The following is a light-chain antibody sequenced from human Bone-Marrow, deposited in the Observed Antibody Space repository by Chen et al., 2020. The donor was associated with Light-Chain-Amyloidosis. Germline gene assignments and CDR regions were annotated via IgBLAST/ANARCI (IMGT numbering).Light chain of an antibody. CDR3: QQYGSSPLT. Sequence: EIVLTQSPGRLSLSPGERATLSCRASQSVSTNYLAWYQQKPGQPPRLVIYSASVRATGIPDTFSGSGSGTDFTLTINKLRPEDFAVYYCQQYGSSPLTFGPGTKVELK. V-gene: IGKV3-20*01. J-gene: IGKJ1*01. CDR2: SAS. CDR1: QSVSTNY.